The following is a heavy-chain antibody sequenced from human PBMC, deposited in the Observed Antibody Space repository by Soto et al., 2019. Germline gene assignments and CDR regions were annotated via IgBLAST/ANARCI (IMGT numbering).Heavy chain of an antibody. Sequence: SETLSLTCAVYGGSFSGYDWSWIRQPPGKGLEWIGEINHSGSTNYNPSLKSRVTISVDTSKNQFSLKLSSVTAADTAVYYCARGPRLYGSGSYYRYYYYGMDVWGQGTTVTVSS. CDR3: ARGPRLYGSGSYYRYYYYGMDV. V-gene: IGHV4-34*01. CDR2: INHSGST. CDR1: GGSFSGYD. D-gene: IGHD3-10*01. J-gene: IGHJ6*02.